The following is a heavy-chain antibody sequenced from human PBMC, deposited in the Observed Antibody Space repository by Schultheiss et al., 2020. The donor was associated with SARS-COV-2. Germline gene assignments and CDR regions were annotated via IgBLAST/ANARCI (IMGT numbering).Heavy chain of an antibody. J-gene: IGHJ4*02. Sequence: GGSLRLSCAASGFTFSSHAMSWVRQAPGKGLEWVSSISGSGGSTYYADSVKGRFTISRDNAKKSLYLHMNSLIAEDMAVYYCATGLMVRGVIKSAYVSLDYWGQGTLVTVSS. D-gene: IGHD3-10*01. V-gene: IGHV3-23*01. CDR1: GFTFSSHA. CDR3: ATGLMVRGVIKSAYVSLDY. CDR2: ISGSGGST.